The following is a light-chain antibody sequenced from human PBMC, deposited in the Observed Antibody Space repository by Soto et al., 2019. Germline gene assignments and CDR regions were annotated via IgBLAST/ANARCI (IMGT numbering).Light chain of an antibody. V-gene: IGKV3-20*01. CDR3: QQYGSSGT. CDR1: QSVSNNY. Sequence: DIVLTQSPGTVSLSPGERATLSCRAGQSVSNNYLAWYEQKRGQGPRLLIYGAPNRATGSPDRFSGSGSGTDFTPTLSRLEPEDFAVYYCQQYGSSGTFGQGAKVDIK. CDR2: GAP. J-gene: IGKJ1*01.